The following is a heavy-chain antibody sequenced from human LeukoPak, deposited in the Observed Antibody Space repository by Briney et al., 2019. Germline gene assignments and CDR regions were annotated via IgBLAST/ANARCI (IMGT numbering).Heavy chain of an antibody. J-gene: IGHJ3*02. V-gene: IGHV3-23*01. Sequence: GGSLRLSCAASGFTFSSYAMSWVRQAPGKGLQGVSAISGSGGSTYYADSVKGRFTISRDNSKNTLYLQMNSLRAEDTAVYYCAKGGLGYCSSTSCYRLAAFDIWGQGTMVTVSS. CDR2: ISGSGGST. CDR3: AKGGLGYCSSTSCYRLAAFDI. CDR1: GFTFSSYA. D-gene: IGHD2-2*01.